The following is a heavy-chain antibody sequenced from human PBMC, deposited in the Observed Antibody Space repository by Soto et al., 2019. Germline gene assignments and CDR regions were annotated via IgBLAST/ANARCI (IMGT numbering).Heavy chain of an antibody. D-gene: IGHD7-27*01. V-gene: IGHV3-30*18. J-gene: IGHJ4*02. CDR2: ISYDGSNK. CDR3: AKDMHWGPYRLFDY. Sequence: QVQLVESGGGVVQPGRSLRLSCAASGFTFSSYGMHWVRQAPGKGLEWVAVISYDGSNKYYADSVKGRFTISRDNSKNTLYLQMNSLRAEDTAVYYCAKDMHWGPYRLFDYWGQGTLVTVSS. CDR1: GFTFSSYG.